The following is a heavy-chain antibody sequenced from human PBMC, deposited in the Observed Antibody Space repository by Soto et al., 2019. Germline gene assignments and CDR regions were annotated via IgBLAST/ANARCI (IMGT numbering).Heavy chain of an antibody. Sequence: QVQLVQSGAEVKKPGASVKVSCKASGYTFTSYGISWERQAPGQGLEWMGWISAYNGNTNYAQKLQGRVTMTTDTSTSTAYMELRRLRSDDTAVYYCARFRNWHYYYYYSMDVWGKWTTVTVSS. CDR3: ARFRNWHYYYYYSMDV. D-gene: IGHD1-1*01. CDR2: ISAYNGNT. CDR1: GYTFTSYG. V-gene: IGHV1-18*01. J-gene: IGHJ6*03.